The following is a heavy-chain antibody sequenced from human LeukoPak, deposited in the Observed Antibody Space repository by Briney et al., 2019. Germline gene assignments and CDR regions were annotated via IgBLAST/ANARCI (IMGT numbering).Heavy chain of an antibody. V-gene: IGHV3-23*01. CDR1: GFTFSSYA. CDR3: AKVKGVYCSGGSCYLDY. J-gene: IGHJ4*02. D-gene: IGHD2-15*01. CDR2: ISGSGGST. Sequence: GGSLRLSCAASGFTFSSYAMSWVRQAPGKGLEWVSAISGSGGSTNYADPVKGRFTISRDNSKNMLYLQMNSLRAEDTAVYYCAKVKGVYCSGGSCYLDYWGQGTLVTVSS.